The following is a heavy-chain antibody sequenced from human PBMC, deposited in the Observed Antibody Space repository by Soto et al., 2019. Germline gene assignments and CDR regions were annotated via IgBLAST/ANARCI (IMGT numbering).Heavy chain of an antibody. Sequence: QVQLVQSGAEVKKPGASVKVSCKASGYTFTSYGISWVRQAPGQGLEWMGWISAYNGNTNYAQKLQGRVTMTTDTSTSTAYMELRSLRSDDTAVYYCASFQFSVARTWYYYYGMDVWGQGTTVTVSS. CDR1: GYTFTSYG. V-gene: IGHV1-18*01. D-gene: IGHD6-19*01. J-gene: IGHJ6*02. CDR3: ASFQFSVARTWYYYYGMDV. CDR2: ISAYNGNT.